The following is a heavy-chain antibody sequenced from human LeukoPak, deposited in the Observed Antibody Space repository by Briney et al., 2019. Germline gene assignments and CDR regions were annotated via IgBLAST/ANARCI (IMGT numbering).Heavy chain of an antibody. CDR1: GFTFSHYG. Sequence: GGSLRLSCAASGFTFSHYGMQWVRQTPGAGLEWVAVIWSDGSDKYYAKSVKGRFTISRDNSKNSLFLQMYSLRAEDTAVYYCAKDAQRGFDYSNSLQNWGQGILVTVSS. J-gene: IGHJ1*01. D-gene: IGHD4-11*01. CDR2: IWSDGSDK. CDR3: AKDAQRGFDYSNSLQN. V-gene: IGHV3-33*06.